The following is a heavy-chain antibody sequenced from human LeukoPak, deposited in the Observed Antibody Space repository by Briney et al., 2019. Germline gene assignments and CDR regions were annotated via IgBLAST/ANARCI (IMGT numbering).Heavy chain of an antibody. CDR1: GGSITSHY. CDR2: IFYSGST. D-gene: IGHD3-22*01. CDR3: ARGLNYYDSSDYYYRGGSFDY. J-gene: IGHJ4*02. V-gene: IGHV4-59*11. Sequence: KPSETLSLTCTVPGGSITSHYWSWIRQPPGKGLEWIGYIFYSGSTNYNPSLKSRVTISVDTSKNQFSLKLSSVTAADTAVYYCARGLNYYDSSDYYYRGGSFDYWGQGTLVTVSS.